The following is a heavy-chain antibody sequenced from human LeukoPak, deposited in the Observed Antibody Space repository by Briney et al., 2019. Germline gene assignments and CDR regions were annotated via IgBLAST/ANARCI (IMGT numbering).Heavy chain of an antibody. CDR3: VSGRGYSSAAFDY. CDR2: ISGSGGST. J-gene: IGHJ4*02. Sequence: GGSLRLSCAASGFTFSSYAMSWVRQAPGKGLEWVSVISGSGGSTYYADSVKGRFTISRDNSKNTLYLQMDSLRAEDTAVYYCVSGRGYSSAAFDYSGQGTLVTVSS. D-gene: IGHD6-19*01. CDR1: GFTFSSYA. V-gene: IGHV3-23*01.